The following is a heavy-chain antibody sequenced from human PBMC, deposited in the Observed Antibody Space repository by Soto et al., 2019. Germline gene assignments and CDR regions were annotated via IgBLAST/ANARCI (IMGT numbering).Heavy chain of an antibody. D-gene: IGHD1-26*01. Sequence: SETLSLTCTVSGCSISSYYWSRIRQPPGKGLEWIGYIYYSGSTNYNPSLKSRVTISVDTSKNQFSLKLSSVTAADTAVYYCASSVGATRRKYFDYWGQGTLVTVSS. CDR3: ASSVGATRRKYFDY. CDR2: IYYSGST. CDR1: GCSISSYY. V-gene: IGHV4-59*01. J-gene: IGHJ4*02.